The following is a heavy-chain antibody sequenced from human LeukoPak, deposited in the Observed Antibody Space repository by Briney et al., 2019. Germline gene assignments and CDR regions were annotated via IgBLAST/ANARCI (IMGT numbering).Heavy chain of an antibody. D-gene: IGHD3-22*01. J-gene: IGHJ4*02. V-gene: IGHV3-23*01. CDR1: GFTFSSYA. Sequence: PGGSLRLSCAASGFTFSSYAMSWVRQAPGKGLEWVSAISGSGGSTYYADSVKGRFTISRDNSKNTLYLQMNSLRAEDTAVYYCAKDSYYYDSSGYYLVFDYWGQGTLVTVSS. CDR2: ISGSGGST. CDR3: AKDSYYYDSSGYYLVFDY.